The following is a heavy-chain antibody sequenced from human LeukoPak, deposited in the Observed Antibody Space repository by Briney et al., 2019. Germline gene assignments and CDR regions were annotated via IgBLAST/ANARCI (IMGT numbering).Heavy chain of an antibody. J-gene: IGHJ5*02. CDR3: ARDDTMGEA. CDR1: GGSFSGYY. V-gene: IGHV4-34*01. D-gene: IGHD3-3*01. Sequence: SETLSLTCAVYGGSFSGYYWSWIRQPPGKGLEWIGEINHSGSTNYNPSLKSRVTISVDTSKNQFSLKLSSVTAADTAVYYCARDDTMGEAWGQGTLVTVSS. CDR2: INHSGST.